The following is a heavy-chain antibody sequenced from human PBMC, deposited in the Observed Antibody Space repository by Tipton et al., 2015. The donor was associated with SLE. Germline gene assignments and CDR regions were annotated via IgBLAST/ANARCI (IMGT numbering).Heavy chain of an antibody. D-gene: IGHD3-10*01. CDR3: ARGLWFGELSGAPLPDY. CDR1: GSSFSRGYY. CDR2: IYHSGST. V-gene: IGHV4-38-2*01. Sequence: TLSLTCAVSGSSFSRGYYWGWIRQPPGKGLEWIGSIYHSGSTYYTPSLKSRVTISVDASKNQFSLKLTSVTAADTSVYYCARGLWFGELSGAPLPDYWGQGTLVTVSS. J-gene: IGHJ4*02.